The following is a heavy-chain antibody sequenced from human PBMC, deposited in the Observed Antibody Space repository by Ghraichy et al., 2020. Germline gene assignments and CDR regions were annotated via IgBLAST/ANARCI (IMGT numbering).Heavy chain of an antibody. Sequence: ASVKVPCKPSGYTFTGYHIHWVRQAPGQGLEWIGRINPDSGVTNYGQNFQGRVTMARDTSISTAYMELSTLRSDDTAFYYCARDGRASRLFDYWGQGTLVTVSS. CDR1: GYTFTGYH. CDR2: INPDSGVT. D-gene: IGHD1-26*01. CDR3: ARDGRASRLFDY. V-gene: IGHV1-2*02. J-gene: IGHJ4*02.